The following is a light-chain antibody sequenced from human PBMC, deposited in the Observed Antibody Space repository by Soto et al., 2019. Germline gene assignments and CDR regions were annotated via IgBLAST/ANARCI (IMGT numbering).Light chain of an antibody. CDR2: EVN. V-gene: IGLV2-14*01. J-gene: IGLJ1*01. CDR1: RSDIGDSNF. Sequence: QSALTQPASVSGSPGQSVTISCTGPRSDIGDSNFISWYQHSPGKAPRLLIYEVNNRPSGVSKRFSGSKAGNTASLTISGLLDDDEADYFCASFRSGTISVFGSGTKVTVL. CDR3: ASFRSGTISV.